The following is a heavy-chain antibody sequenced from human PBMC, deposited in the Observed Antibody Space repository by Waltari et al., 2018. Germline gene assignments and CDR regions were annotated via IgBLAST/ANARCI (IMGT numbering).Heavy chain of an antibody. D-gene: IGHD1-26*01. CDR2: IKSDGTSI. J-gene: IGHJ3*02. Sequence: EVQLVESGGGLVQPGGSLRLSCAASGFTFSNHWMHWVRQVPGKGLVWVSSIKSDGTSITYAESVKGRFTISRDNAKNTLFLQMNSLRVEDMAVYYCARIRERVGATNDAFAIWGQGTLVTVSS. CDR1: GFTFSNHW. V-gene: IGHV3-74*01. CDR3: ARIRERVGATNDAFAI.